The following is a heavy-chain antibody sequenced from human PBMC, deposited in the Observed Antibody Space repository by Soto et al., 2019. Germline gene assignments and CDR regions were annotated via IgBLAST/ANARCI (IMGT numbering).Heavy chain of an antibody. CDR2: INPNSGGT. V-gene: IGHV1-2*04. Sequence: ASVKVSCKASGYTFTGYYMHWVRQAPGQGLEWMGWINPNSGGTNYAQKFQGWVTMTRDTSISTAYMELSRLRSDDTAVYYCARAEFWSGYAYYYYGMDVWGQGTTVTGSS. D-gene: IGHD3-3*01. CDR1: GYTFTGYY. J-gene: IGHJ6*02. CDR3: ARAEFWSGYAYYYYGMDV.